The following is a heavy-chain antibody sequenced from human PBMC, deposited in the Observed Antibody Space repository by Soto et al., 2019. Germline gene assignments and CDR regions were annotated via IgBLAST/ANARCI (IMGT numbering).Heavy chain of an antibody. Sequence: VSGPTLVNPTETLTLTCTVSGFSLTTGKMGVSWIRQPPGKALEWLAHIFSDNERSYSTSLQGRLTISKDTSGSQVVLSMTNVDPVDTATYYCARMKVDSYQFCYAMDVWGQGTTVTVSS. D-gene: IGHD3-9*01. CDR1: GFSLTTGKMG. V-gene: IGHV2-26*01. CDR3: ARMKVDSYQFCYAMDV. CDR2: IFSDNER. J-gene: IGHJ6*02.